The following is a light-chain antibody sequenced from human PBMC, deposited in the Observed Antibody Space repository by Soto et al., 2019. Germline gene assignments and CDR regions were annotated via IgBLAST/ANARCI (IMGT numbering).Light chain of an antibody. CDR3: QQYNSYSGT. CDR1: QSISIW. V-gene: IGKV1-5*03. Sequence: DIQMTQSPSTLSASVGDRVTITCRASQSISIWLAWYQQKPGKAPKLLIYKASSLESGVPSRFSGSGSGTEFTLTISSLQPDAFATYYCQQYNSYSGTFGQGTNVEIK. J-gene: IGKJ1*01. CDR2: KAS.